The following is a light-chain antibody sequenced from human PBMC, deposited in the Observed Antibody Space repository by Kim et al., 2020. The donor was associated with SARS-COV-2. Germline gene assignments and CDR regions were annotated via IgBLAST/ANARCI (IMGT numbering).Light chain of an antibody. J-gene: IGKJ1*01. CDR1: QCIYGNS. CDR2: DAS. V-gene: IGKV3-20*01. CDR3: QQYGSSPT. Sequence: SLSPGESATLSCKASQCIYGNSVAWYQHKPGQTPRLLIYDASSRATAIADRFSGSGSGTDFTLTISRLEPEDFALYYCQQYGSSPTFGQGTKLEI.